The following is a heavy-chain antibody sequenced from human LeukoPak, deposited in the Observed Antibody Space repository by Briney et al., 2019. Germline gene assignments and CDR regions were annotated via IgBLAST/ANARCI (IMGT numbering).Heavy chain of an antibody. CDR2: IYSDNT. Sequence: GGSLRLSCTVSGFTVSSNSMNWVRQAPGKGLEWVSFIYSDNTHYSDSVKGRFTISRDNSKNTLYLQMNSLRDEDTALYYCAIHGGGTIRIEAFDVWGQGTMVTISS. D-gene: IGHD3-3*01. CDR1: GFTVSSNS. CDR3: AIHGGGTIRIEAFDV. J-gene: IGHJ3*01. V-gene: IGHV3-53*01.